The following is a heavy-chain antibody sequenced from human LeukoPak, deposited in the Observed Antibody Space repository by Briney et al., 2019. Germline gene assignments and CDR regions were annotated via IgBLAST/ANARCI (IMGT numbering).Heavy chain of an antibody. V-gene: IGHV3-73*01. CDR3: TRPSYDSSVSGVVY. D-gene: IGHD3-22*01. CDR2: IRSKANSYAT. J-gene: IGHJ4*02. Sequence: GGSLRLSCAASGFSFSDSPIHWVRQASGKGLEWVGRIRSKANSYATTDAASVKGRFTISRDDSKNTAYLQMNSLKTEDTAVYYCTRPSYDSSVSGVVYWGQGTLVTVSS. CDR1: GFSFSDSP.